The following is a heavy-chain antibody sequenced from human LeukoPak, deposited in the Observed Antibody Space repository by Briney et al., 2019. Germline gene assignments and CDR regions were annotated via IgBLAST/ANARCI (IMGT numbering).Heavy chain of an antibody. Sequence: ASVKVSCKASGYTFTSYGISWVRQAPGQGLEWMGWISAYNGNTNYAQKLQGRVTMTTDTSTSTAYMELRSLRSDDTAVYYCAGVNGDPYYYYYYGMDVWGQGTTVTVSS. CDR1: GYTFTSYG. J-gene: IGHJ6*02. CDR2: ISAYNGNT. CDR3: AGVNGDPYYYYYYGMDV. V-gene: IGHV1-18*01. D-gene: IGHD4-17*01.